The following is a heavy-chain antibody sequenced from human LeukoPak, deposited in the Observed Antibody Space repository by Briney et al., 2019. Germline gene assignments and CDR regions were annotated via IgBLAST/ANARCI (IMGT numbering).Heavy chain of an antibody. D-gene: IGHD4-23*01. J-gene: IGHJ4*02. CDR1: GGSISSSSYY. Sequence: SETLSLTCTVSGGSISSSSYYWSWIRQPPGKGLEWIGYIYYSGSTNYNPSLKSRVTISVDTSKNQFSLKLSSVTAADTAVYYCARELDYGGYFDYWGQGTLVTVSS. CDR3: ARELDYGGYFDY. V-gene: IGHV4-61*01. CDR2: IYYSGST.